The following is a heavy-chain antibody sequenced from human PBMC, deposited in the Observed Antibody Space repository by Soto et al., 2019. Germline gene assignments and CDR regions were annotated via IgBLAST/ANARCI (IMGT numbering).Heavy chain of an antibody. CDR1: GFTFSIYS. V-gene: IGHV3-48*02. Sequence: PGGSLRLSCAASGFTFSIYSMNWVRQAPGKGLEWVSYITSSGSAIYYADTVKGRFTISRDNAKNSLYLQMNSLRDEDTAVYYCARESAALNWFDPWGQGTLVTVSS. CDR2: ITSSGSAI. CDR3: ARESAALNWFDP. D-gene: IGHD2-2*01. J-gene: IGHJ5*02.